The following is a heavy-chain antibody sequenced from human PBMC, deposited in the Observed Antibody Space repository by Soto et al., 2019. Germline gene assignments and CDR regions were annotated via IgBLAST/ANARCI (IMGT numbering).Heavy chain of an antibody. CDR3: ARSWAVAGSYDY. CDR2: IYSGGST. V-gene: IGHV3-66*01. CDR1: GFTVSSNY. J-gene: IGHJ4*02. D-gene: IGHD6-19*01. Sequence: EGQLVESGGGLVQPGGSLRLSCAASGFTVSSNYMNWVRQAPGKGLEWVSVIYSGGSTYYADSVKGRFTISRDNSKNTLYLQMNSLRAEDTAVYYCARSWAVAGSYDYWDQGTLVTVSS.